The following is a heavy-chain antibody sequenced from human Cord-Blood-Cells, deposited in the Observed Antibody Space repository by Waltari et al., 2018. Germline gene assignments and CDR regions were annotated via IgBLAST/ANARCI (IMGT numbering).Heavy chain of an antibody. Sequence: QVQLQESGPGLVKPSETLSLTCTVSGGSISSYYWSWIRQPAGKGLEWIGRIYTSGSTNYNPCLERRVTMSVDTSKNQFSRKLSAVTAADTAVYYCARAFIANWYYFDYWGQGTLVTISS. CDR1: GGSISSYY. J-gene: IGHJ4*02. D-gene: IGHD7-27*01. CDR2: IYTSGST. CDR3: ARAFIANWYYFDY. V-gene: IGHV4-4*07.